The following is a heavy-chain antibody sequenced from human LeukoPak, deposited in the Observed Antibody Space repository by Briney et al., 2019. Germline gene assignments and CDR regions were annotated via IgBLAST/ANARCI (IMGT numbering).Heavy chain of an antibody. Sequence: SETLSLTCTVSGGSISSYYWSWIRQPPEKGLEWIGYIYYSGSTNYNPSLKSRVTISVDTSKNQFSLKLSSVTAADTAVYYCARATRYYYYMDVWGKGTTVTVSS. CDR1: GGSISSYY. J-gene: IGHJ6*03. V-gene: IGHV4-59*01. CDR2: IYYSGST. CDR3: ARATRYYYYMDV. D-gene: IGHD5-12*01.